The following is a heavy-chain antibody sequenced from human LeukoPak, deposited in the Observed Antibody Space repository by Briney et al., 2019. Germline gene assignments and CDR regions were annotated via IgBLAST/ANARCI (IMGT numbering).Heavy chain of an antibody. CDR2: INTNTGNP. V-gene: IGHV7-4-1*02. Sequence: GASVKVSCKASGYTFTSYAMNWVRQAPGQGLEWMGWINTNTGNPTYAQGFTGRFVFSLDTSVSTAYLQISSLKAEDTAVYYCARDSLISYGWVTRHQLKNWFDPWGQGTLVTVSS. D-gene: IGHD4-17*01. CDR3: ARDSLISYGWVTRHQLKNWFDP. CDR1: GYTFTSYA. J-gene: IGHJ5*02.